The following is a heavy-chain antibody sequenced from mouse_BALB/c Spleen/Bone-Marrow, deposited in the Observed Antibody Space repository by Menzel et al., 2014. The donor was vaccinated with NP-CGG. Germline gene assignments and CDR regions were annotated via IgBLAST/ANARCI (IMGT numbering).Heavy chain of an antibody. D-gene: IGHD2-12*01. CDR3: ARDVLRRTLGFDY. Sequence: EVQLQESGGGLVQTGGSRTLSCAASGFTFSSFGMNWVRQAPEKGLEWVAYISSGSSTLYYADTVTGRFTISRTNPKNTLFLQMSSLRSEDTAMYYCARDVLRRTLGFDYWGHGTTLTVSS. CDR1: GFTFSSFG. CDR2: ISSGSSTL. J-gene: IGHJ2*01. V-gene: IGHV5-17*02.